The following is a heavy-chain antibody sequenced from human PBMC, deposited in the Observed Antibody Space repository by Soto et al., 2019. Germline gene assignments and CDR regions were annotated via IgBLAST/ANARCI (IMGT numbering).Heavy chain of an antibody. CDR3: TGEVASGY. V-gene: IGHV3-30*03. Sequence: QVQLVESGGGVVQPGRSLRLSCAVSGFTVSTYGMHWVRQAPGKGLVWVAVISRDGGTKYYADSVKGRFTISRDNSRNTLFLEMNSLRGDDMAVYYCTGEVASGYWGQGTLVTVSS. D-gene: IGHD2-8*02. CDR2: ISRDGGTK. J-gene: IGHJ4*02. CDR1: GFTVSTYG.